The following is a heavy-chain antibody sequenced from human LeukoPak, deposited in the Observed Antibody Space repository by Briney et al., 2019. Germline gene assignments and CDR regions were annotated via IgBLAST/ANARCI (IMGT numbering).Heavy chain of an antibody. V-gene: IGHV3-30*02. J-gene: IGHJ4*02. D-gene: IGHD5-12*01. Sequence: AGGSLRLSCATSGFTFSSKGLHWVRQAPGKGLEWVAFIRYDGSNEYYADSVKGRFTISRDNSKNTLYLQMNSLRTEDTAVYYCAKTGYSGSAYGTWYFDYWRQGTLVTVSS. CDR3: AKTGYSGSAYGTWYFDY. CDR1: GFTFSSKG. CDR2: IRYDGSNE.